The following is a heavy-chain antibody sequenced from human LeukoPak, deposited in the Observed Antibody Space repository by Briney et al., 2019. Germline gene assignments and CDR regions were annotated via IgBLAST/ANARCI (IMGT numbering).Heavy chain of an antibody. CDR2: IYSGGST. D-gene: IGHD3-10*01. Sequence: QTGGSLRLSCAASGFISSSYSMNWVRQAPGKGLEWVSVIYSGGSTYYADSVKGRFTISRDNSKNTLYLQMNSLRAEDTAVYYCARDPTRGSGSHPPGYWGQGTLVTVSS. CDR3: ARDPTRGSGSHPPGY. V-gene: IGHV3-66*01. J-gene: IGHJ4*02. CDR1: GFISSSYS.